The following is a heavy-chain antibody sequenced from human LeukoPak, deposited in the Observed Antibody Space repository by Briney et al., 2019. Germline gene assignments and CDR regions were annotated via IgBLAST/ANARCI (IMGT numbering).Heavy chain of an antibody. Sequence: SVKVSCKASGGTFSSYAISWVRQAPGQGLEWMGGIIPIFGTANYAQKFQGRVTITADESTSTAYMELSSLRSKDTAVYYCARDRGSGSSDAFDIWGQGTMVTVSS. CDR2: IIPIFGTA. CDR1: GGTFSSYA. J-gene: IGHJ3*02. D-gene: IGHD6-19*01. CDR3: ARDRGSGSSDAFDI. V-gene: IGHV1-69*01.